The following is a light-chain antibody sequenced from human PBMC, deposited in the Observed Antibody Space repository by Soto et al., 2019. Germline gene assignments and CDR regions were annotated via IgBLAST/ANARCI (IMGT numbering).Light chain of an antibody. Sequence: QSVLTPPRSVSGSPGQSVTISCTGTSSDVGGYNYVSWYQQHPGKAPNLMIYDVSKRPSGVPDRFSGSKSGNTASLTISGLQAEDEADYYCCSYAGSYFYVFGTGTKVTVL. CDR1: SSDVGGYNY. CDR2: DVS. V-gene: IGLV2-11*01. J-gene: IGLJ1*01. CDR3: CSYAGSYFYV.